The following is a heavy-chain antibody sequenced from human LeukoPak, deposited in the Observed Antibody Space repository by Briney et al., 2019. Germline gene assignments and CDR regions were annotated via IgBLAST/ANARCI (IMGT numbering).Heavy chain of an antibody. CDR3: ARDSMDRIQLWLQDGMDV. J-gene: IGHJ6*02. CDR1: GFTFSGYT. V-gene: IGHV3-21*01. D-gene: IGHD5-18*01. CDR2: ISNISTYI. Sequence: PGGSLRLSCAASGFTFSGYTMTWVRQAPGKGLEWVSSISNISTYIYYADSVKGRFTISRDNVQNSLFLQMNSLRAEDTAVYYCARDSMDRIQLWLQDGMDVWGQGTTVTVSS.